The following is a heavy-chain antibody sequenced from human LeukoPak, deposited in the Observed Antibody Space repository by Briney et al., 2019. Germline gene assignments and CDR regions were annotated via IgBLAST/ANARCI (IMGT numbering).Heavy chain of an antibody. CDR1: GFTFSTYS. D-gene: IGHD2-2*01. V-gene: IGHV3-48*02. J-gene: IGHJ4*02. CDR3: ARRTSLSGLDY. Sequence: GGSLRLSCAASGFTFSTYSMTWVRQAPGKGLEWLSYIPSGSGTIYYADSVKGRFTFSRDNAKNSLYLQMNNLRDADTAVYYCARRTSLSGLDYWGQGTLVTVSS. CDR2: IPSGSGTI.